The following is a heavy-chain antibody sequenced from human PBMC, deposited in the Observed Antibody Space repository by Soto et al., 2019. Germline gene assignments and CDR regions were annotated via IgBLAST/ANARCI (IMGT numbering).Heavy chain of an antibody. CDR1: SGSISTYY. D-gene: IGHD7-27*01. Sequence: PSETLSLTCTVSSGSISTYYWSWIRQPPGKGLEWIGYIYYTGSTNYNPSLKTRVAISMDTSKNQFSLNLSSVTAADTAVYYCAGAPNWASFDVWGLGTPVTLPS. CDR2: IYYTGST. V-gene: IGHV4-59*01. CDR3: AGAPNWASFDV. J-gene: IGHJ4*02.